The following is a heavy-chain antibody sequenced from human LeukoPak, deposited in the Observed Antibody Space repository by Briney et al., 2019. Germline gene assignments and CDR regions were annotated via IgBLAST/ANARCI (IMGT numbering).Heavy chain of an antibody. CDR3: ARDLGNYFDY. CDR2: ISHDGNNK. Sequence: PGGSLRLSCAASGFTFSSYAMHWVRQAPGKGLEWVAVISHDGNNKYYADSVKGRFTISRDNSKNTLYLQMNSLRVEDTAVYYCARDLGNYFDYWGQGTLVTVSS. V-gene: IGHV3-30-3*01. J-gene: IGHJ4*02. D-gene: IGHD1-14*01. CDR1: GFTFSSYA.